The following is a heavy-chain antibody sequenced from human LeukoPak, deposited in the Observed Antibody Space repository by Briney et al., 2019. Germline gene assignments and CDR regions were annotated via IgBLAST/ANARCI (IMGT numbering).Heavy chain of an antibody. CDR1: GYTFTSYY. J-gene: IGHJ5*02. CDR2: INPSGGST. CDR3: ARGGFSGGSGSSCLNWFDP. D-gene: IGHD3-10*01. Sequence: ASVKVSCKASGYTFTSYYMHWVRQAPGQGLEWMGIINPSGGSTRYAQKFQGRVTMTRDTSTSTVYMELSSLRSEDTAVYYCARGGFSGGSGSSCLNWFDPWGQGTLVTVSS. V-gene: IGHV1-46*01.